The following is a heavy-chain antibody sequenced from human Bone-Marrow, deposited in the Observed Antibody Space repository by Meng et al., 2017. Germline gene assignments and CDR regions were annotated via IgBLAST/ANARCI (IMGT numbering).Heavy chain of an antibody. V-gene: IGHV1-2*02. D-gene: IGHD4-17*01. CDR3: ARAPSTVTTQRAFDI. CDR1: GYTFTGYY. J-gene: IGHJ3*02. Sequence: AAVQVSCKASGYTFTGYYMHWVRQAPGQGLEWVGWINPSSGGTNYAQKFQGRVTMTRDTSISTAYMELSRLRSGDTAVYYCARAPSTVTTQRAFDIWGQGTMVTVSS. CDR2: INPSSGGT.